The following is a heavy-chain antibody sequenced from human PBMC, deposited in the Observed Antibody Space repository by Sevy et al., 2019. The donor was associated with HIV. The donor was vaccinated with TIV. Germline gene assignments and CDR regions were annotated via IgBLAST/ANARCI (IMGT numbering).Heavy chain of an antibody. J-gene: IGHJ6*02. Sequence: GGSLRLSYAASGFTFSVYTMIWVRQAPGKGLEWVSSISSSFSVNYADSVKGRFTISRDNAKSSLYLQMNSLRADDTAVYYCVQEIGAKNHVWGQGTTVTVSS. V-gene: IGHV3-21*01. D-gene: IGHD3-22*01. CDR3: VQEIGAKNHV. CDR1: GFTFSVYT. CDR2: ISSSFSV.